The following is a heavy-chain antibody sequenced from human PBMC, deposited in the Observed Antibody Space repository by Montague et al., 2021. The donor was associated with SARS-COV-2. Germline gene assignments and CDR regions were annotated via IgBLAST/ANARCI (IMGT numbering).Heavy chain of an antibody. J-gene: IGHJ4*02. CDR3: ASYRDYGDDY. CDR2: IHHSGNT. V-gene: IGHV4-30-2*01. D-gene: IGHD4-17*01. CDR1: GGSVSSGGYS. Sequence: TLSLTCAVSGGSVSSGGYSWFWIREPPGKGLEWIVHIHHSGNTRYNPSLKSRATISGDRPKNQFSLRVTTVSAADTAVYSCASYRDYGDDYWGQGILVTVSS.